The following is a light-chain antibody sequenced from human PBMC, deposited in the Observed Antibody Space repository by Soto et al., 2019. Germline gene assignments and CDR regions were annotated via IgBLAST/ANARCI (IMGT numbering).Light chain of an antibody. CDR1: QSVSSN. Sequence: EIVMTQSPATLSVSPGERATLSCRASQSVSSNLAWYQQKPGQAPRLLIYGASTRATGIPARFSGSGSGTEFTLTISSLQSEDFAVNYCQQYNNWPLWTFGQWTKVEIK. J-gene: IGKJ1*01. CDR3: QQYNNWPLWT. V-gene: IGKV3-15*01. CDR2: GAS.